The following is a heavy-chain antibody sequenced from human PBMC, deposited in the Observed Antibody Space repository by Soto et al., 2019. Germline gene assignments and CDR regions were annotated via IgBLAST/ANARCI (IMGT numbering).Heavy chain of an antibody. Sequence: PSETLSLTCTVSGGSITASSYYWGWIRQPPGKGLEWIGNIYYSGGTNYNPSLKSRVTISVDTSTNQFSLKLSSVTAADTAVYYCASQRGLNAPYYYYMDVWGKGTTVTVSS. D-gene: IGHD3-16*01. V-gene: IGHV4-39*01. CDR3: ASQRGLNAPYYYYMDV. J-gene: IGHJ6*03. CDR2: IYYSGGT. CDR1: GGSITASSYY.